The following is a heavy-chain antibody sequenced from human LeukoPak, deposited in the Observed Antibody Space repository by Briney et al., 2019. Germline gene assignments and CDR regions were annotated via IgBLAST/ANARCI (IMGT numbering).Heavy chain of an antibody. CDR1: GYTFTSYA. V-gene: IGHV7-4-1*02. Sequence: ASVKVSSKASGYTFTSYAMNWVRQAPGQGLEWMGWINTNTGNPTYAQGFTGRFVFSLDTSVNTAYLQISGLKAEDTAVYYCARDLGGRYSSSFDYWGQGTLVTVSS. D-gene: IGHD6-19*01. CDR2: INTNTGNP. CDR3: ARDLGGRYSSSFDY. J-gene: IGHJ4*02.